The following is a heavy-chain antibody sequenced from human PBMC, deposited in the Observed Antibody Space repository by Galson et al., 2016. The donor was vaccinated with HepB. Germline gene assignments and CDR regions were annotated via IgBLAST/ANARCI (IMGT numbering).Heavy chain of an antibody. CDR1: GFSFSDYY. CDR2: ISSSGSYNT. CDR3: ARAASELDY. V-gene: IGHV3-11*05. Sequence: SLRLSCAASGFSFSDYYMTWIRQAPGKGLEWVSYISSSGSYNTNYADSVKGRFTISRDNAKNSLYLQMDSLRVEDTAVYYCARAASELDYGGQGTLVTVSS. J-gene: IGHJ4*02. D-gene: IGHD6-19*01.